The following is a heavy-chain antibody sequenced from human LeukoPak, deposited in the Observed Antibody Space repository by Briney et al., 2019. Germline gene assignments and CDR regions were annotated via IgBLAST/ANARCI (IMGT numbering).Heavy chain of an antibody. J-gene: IGHJ4*02. V-gene: IGHV3-21*01. CDR1: GFTFSSYS. Sequence: PGGSLRLSCAASGFTFSSYSMNWVRQAPGEGLEWVSSISSSSSYIYYADSVKGRFTISRDNAKNSLYLQMSSLRAEDTAVYYCARAYSSGWYYWGQGTLVTVSS. CDR2: ISSSSSYI. D-gene: IGHD6-19*01. CDR3: ARAYSSGWYY.